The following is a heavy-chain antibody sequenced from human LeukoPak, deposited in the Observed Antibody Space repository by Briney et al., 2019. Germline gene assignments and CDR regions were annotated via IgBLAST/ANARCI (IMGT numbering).Heavy chain of an antibody. CDR2: IRYDGSNK. D-gene: IGHD2-2*01. J-gene: IGHJ4*02. Sequence: GGSLRLSCAASGFTFNSYGMHWVRQAPGKGLEWVAFIRYDGSNKYYADSVKGRFTISRDNTLYLQMNSLRAEDTAVYYCAKDYCSSTSRFFFDYWGQGTLVTVSS. CDR1: GFTFNSYG. CDR3: AKDYCSSTSRFFFDY. V-gene: IGHV3-30*02.